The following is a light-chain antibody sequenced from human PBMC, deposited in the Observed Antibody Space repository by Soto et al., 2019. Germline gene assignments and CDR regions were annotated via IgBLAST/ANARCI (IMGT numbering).Light chain of an antibody. V-gene: IGLV2-14*02. CDR2: EGS. J-gene: IGLJ2*01. Sequence: QSALTQPASVSGSPGQSITISCTGTNSDVGSYNLVSWYQHHPGKAPKLMVYEGSRRPSGVSNRFSGSKSGNTASLTISGLQAEDEADYYCSSFSSITREVFGGGTKLTVL. CDR3: SSFSSITREV. CDR1: NSDVGSYNL.